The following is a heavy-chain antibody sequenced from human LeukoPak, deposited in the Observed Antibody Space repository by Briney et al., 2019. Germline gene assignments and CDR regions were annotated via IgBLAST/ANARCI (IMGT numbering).Heavy chain of an antibody. V-gene: IGHV4-34*01. CDR2: INHSGST. CDR1: GGSFSGYY. J-gene: IGHJ4*02. CDR3: ARAMVRGGFLDY. Sequence: SETLSLTCAVYGGSFSGYYWSWIRQPPGKGLEWIGEINHSGSTNYNPSLKSRVTISVDTSKSQFSLKLSSVTAADTAVYYCARAMVRGGFLDYWGQGTLVTVSS. D-gene: IGHD3-10*01.